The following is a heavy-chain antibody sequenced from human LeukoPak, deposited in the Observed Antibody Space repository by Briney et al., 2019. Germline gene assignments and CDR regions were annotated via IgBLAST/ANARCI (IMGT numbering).Heavy chain of an antibody. CDR3: ARDGRAYDSGFDP. CDR1: GGSFSGYY. D-gene: IGHD3-3*01. V-gene: IGHV4-34*01. CDR2: INHSGST. J-gene: IGHJ5*02. Sequence: PSETLSLTCAVYGGSFSGYYWSWIRQPPGKGLEWIGEINHSGSTNYNPSLKSRVTISVDTSKNQFSLKLSSVTAADTAVYYCARDGRAYDSGFDPWGQGTLVTVSS.